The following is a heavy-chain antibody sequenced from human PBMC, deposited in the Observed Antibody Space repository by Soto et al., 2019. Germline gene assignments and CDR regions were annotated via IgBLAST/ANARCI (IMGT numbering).Heavy chain of an antibody. CDR1: GGSISSGGYS. D-gene: IGHD3-22*01. V-gene: IGHV4-30-2*01. CDR3: ARDNRADSSGYHENNWFDP. Sequence: SETLSLTCAVSGGSISSGGYSWSWIRQPPGKGLEWIGYIYHSGSTYYNPSLKSRVTISVDRSKNQFSLKLSSVTAADTAVYYCARDNRADSSGYHENNWFDPWGQGTLVTVSS. J-gene: IGHJ5*02. CDR2: IYHSGST.